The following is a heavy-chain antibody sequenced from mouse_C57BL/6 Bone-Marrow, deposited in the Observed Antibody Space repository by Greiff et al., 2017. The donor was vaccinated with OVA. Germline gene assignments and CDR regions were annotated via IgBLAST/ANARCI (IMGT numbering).Heavy chain of an antibody. CDR1: GFTFSRYA. CDR3: ARGDY. CDR2: ISDGGSYT. Sequence: EVQLVESGGGLVKPGGSLKLSCAASGFTFSRYAMSWVRQTPEKRLEWVATISDGGSYTYYTDNVKGRFTISRDNTKNNLYLQMSHLKSEDTAMYYCARGDYWGQGTTLTVSS. J-gene: IGHJ2*01. V-gene: IGHV5-4*01.